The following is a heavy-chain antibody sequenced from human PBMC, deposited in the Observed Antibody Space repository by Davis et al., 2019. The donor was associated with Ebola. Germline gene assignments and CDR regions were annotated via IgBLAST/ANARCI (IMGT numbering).Heavy chain of an antibody. CDR1: GGSISSGGYY. CDR3: ARETTVTTHRKTTYYGMDV. D-gene: IGHD4-17*01. CDR2: IYYSGST. Sequence: PSETLSLTCTVSGGSISSGGYYWSWIRQHPGKGLEWIGYIYYSGSTYYNPSLKSRVTISVDTSKNQFSLKLSSVTAADTAVYYCARETTVTTHRKTTYYGMDVWGQGTTVTVSS. J-gene: IGHJ6*02. V-gene: IGHV4-31*03.